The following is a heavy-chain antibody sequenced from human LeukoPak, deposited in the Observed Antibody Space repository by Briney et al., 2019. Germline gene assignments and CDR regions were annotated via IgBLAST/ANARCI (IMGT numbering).Heavy chain of an antibody. CDR2: IYYSGST. J-gene: IGHJ6*03. V-gene: IGHV4-30-4*08. D-gene: IGHD3-22*01. CDR1: GGSISSGDYY. CDR3: ASYDSSGYYYCYMDV. Sequence: SQTLSLTCTVSGGSISSGDYYWSWIRQPPGKGLEWIGYIYYSGSTYYNPSLKSRVTISVDTSKNQFSLKLSSVTAADTAVYYCASYDSSGYYYCYMDVWGKGTTVTVSS.